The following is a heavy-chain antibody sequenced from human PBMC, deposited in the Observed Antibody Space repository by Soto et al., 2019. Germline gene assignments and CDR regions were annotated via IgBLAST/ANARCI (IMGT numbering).Heavy chain of an antibody. CDR2: LNPGVGST. CDR1: GYSVSHFF. Sequence: GASVKVSCKASGYSVSHFFIHWVRQAPGQGLEWMGLLNPGVGSTTYAQKFQGRVSMTSDTSTNTVYLELRRLRSEDTAVYYCARPRGEGASHRDQRGLDVWGQGTTVTVSS. D-gene: IGHD3-10*01. V-gene: IGHV1-46*01. CDR3: ARPRGEGASHRDQRGLDV. J-gene: IGHJ6*02.